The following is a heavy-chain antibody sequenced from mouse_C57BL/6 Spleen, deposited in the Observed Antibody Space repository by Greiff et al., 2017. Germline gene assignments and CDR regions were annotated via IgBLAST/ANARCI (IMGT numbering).Heavy chain of an antibody. V-gene: IGHV1-50*01. CDR2: IDPSDSYT. CDR3: ARKSSYWYFDV. CDR1: GYTFTSYW. Sequence: VQLQQPGAELVKPGASVKLSCTASGYTFTSYWMQWVKQRPGQGLEWIGEIDPSDSYTNYNQQFKGKATLTVDTSSSTAYMQLSSLTSEDAAVYYCARKSSYWYFDVWGTGTTVTVSS. J-gene: IGHJ1*03. D-gene: IGHD1-1*01.